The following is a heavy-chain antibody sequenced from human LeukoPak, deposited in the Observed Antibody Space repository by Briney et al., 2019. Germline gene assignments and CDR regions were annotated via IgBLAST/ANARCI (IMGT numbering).Heavy chain of an antibody. J-gene: IGHJ4*02. V-gene: IGHV3-23*01. CDR2: ISGSGGST. CDR1: GFTFSSYA. CDR3: AKDLAFKEQWLN. Sequence: GGSLRLSRAASGFTFSSYAMSWVRQTPGKGLEWVSAISGSGGSTYYADSVKGRFTISRDNSKNTLYLQMNSLRAEDTAVYYCAKDLAFKEQWLNWGQGTLVTVSS. D-gene: IGHD6-19*01.